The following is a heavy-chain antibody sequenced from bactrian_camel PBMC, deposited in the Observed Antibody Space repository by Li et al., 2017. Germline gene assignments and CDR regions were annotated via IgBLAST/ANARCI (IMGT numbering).Heavy chain of an antibody. CDR3: AACALDIVNWSRGCLVAPFTD. CDR1: GDTYTNYC. CDR2: EDSDGSI. Sequence: HVQLVESGGGSVQAGGSLSLSCVVSGDTYTNYCMGWFRQAPGKEREGVATEDSDGSIDYADSVKGRFTISHDKDKNILYLQMNSLKPEDSAMYYCAACALDIVNWSRGCLVAPFTDWGQGTQVTVS. V-gene: IGHV3S55*01. J-gene: IGHJ4*01. D-gene: IGHD1*01.